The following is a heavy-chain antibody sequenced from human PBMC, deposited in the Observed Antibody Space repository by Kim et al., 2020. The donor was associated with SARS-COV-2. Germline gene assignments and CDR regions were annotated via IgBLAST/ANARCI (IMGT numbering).Heavy chain of an antibody. V-gene: IGHV4-59*01. CDR1: GGSISSYY. CDR3: ARVVYGDYVWGSYHYYYGMDV. Sequence: SETLSLTCTVSGGSISSYYWSWIRQPPGKGLEWIGYIYYSGSTNYNPSLKSRVTISVDTSKNQFSLKLSSVTAADTAVYYCARVVYGDYVWGSYHYYYGMDVWGQGTTVTVSS. D-gene: IGHD3-16*02. J-gene: IGHJ6*02. CDR2: IYYSGST.